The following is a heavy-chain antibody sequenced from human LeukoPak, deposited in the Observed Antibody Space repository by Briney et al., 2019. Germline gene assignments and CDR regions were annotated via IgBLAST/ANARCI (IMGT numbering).Heavy chain of an antibody. V-gene: IGHV3-43*02. CDR3: ATWAFYHSLDV. Sequence: GGSLRLSCEASGFTFDAYAMHWVRHAPGKGLEWVSLINKGGSATYYADSVKGRFTISRDNSKNSLYLQMNSLRSEDTALYYCATWAFYHSLDVWGQGTTVTVSS. CDR2: INKGGSAT. CDR1: GFTFDAYA. D-gene: IGHD1-26*01. J-gene: IGHJ6*02.